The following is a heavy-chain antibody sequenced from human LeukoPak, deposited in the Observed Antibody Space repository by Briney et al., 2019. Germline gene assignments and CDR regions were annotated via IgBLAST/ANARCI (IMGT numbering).Heavy chain of an antibody. CDR3: ARVYYYDSSGNFDY. V-gene: IGHV4-30-4*01. CDR1: GGSISSGDYY. D-gene: IGHD3-22*01. J-gene: IGHJ4*02. Sequence: TSETLSLTCTVSGGSISSGDYYWSWIRQPPGRGLEWIGYIYYSGSTYYNPSLKSRVTISVDTSKNQFSLKLSSVTAADTAVYYCARVYYYDSSGNFDYWGQGTLVTVSS. CDR2: IYYSGST.